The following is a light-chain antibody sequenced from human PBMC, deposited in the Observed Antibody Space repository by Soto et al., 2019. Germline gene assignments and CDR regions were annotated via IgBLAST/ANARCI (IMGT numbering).Light chain of an antibody. V-gene: IGKV3-15*01. CDR2: GAS. CDR1: QSVTNN. Sequence: EIVMTQSPATLSVSPGERATLSCRASQSVTNNLAWYQHKPGQAPRLLIYGASTRATGIPARFSGSGSGTEFTLTFSSLQSEDFAVYYCQQYNNWPLTVGQGTKVDTK. J-gene: IGKJ1*01. CDR3: QQYNNWPLT.